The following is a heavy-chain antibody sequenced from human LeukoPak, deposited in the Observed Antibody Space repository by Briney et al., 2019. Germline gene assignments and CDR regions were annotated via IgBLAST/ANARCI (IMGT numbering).Heavy chain of an antibody. D-gene: IGHD3-10*01. CDR1: GFTFSSYW. CDR2: KKQDGSEK. V-gene: IGHV3-7*04. Sequence: GGSLRLSCAASGFTFSSYWMNWVRQAPGRGLEWVANKKQDGSEKYYVDSVKGRFTISRDNTKNSLYLQMNSLRAEDTAVYYCARDLLLWFGDEVGWFDPWGQGSLVTVSS. J-gene: IGHJ5*02. CDR3: ARDLLLWFGDEVGWFDP.